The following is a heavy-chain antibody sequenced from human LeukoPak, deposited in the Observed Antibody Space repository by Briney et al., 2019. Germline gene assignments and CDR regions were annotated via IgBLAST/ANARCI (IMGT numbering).Heavy chain of an antibody. Sequence: SVKVSCKVSGYTLTELSMHWVRQAPGKGLEGMGGFDPEDGETIYAQKFQGRVTMTEDTSTDTAYMELSSLRSEDTAVYYCATAGFFPWYYFDYWGQGTLVTVSS. CDR1: GYTLTELS. V-gene: IGHV1-24*01. D-gene: IGHD3-3*01. CDR3: ATAGFFPWYYFDY. CDR2: FDPEDGET. J-gene: IGHJ4*02.